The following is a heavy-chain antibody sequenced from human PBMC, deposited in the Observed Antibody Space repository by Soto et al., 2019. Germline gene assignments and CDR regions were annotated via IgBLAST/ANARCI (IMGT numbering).Heavy chain of an antibody. D-gene: IGHD3-10*01. Sequence: ASVKVSCKASGGTFSSYAISWVRQAPGQGLEWMGGIISIFGTANYAQKFQGRVTITADKSTSTAYMELSSLRSEDTAVYYCASEVPSTLLSQGPLDYWGQGTLVTVSS. CDR2: IISIFGTA. CDR1: GGTFSSYA. V-gene: IGHV1-69*06. CDR3: ASEVPSTLLSQGPLDY. J-gene: IGHJ4*02.